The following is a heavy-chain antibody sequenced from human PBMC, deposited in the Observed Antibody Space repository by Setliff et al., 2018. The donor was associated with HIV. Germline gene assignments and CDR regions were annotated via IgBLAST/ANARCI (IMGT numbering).Heavy chain of an antibody. CDR2: IYYSGST. CDR1: GGSISSSSYY. V-gene: IGHV4-39*01. J-gene: IGHJ6*03. Sequence: SETLSLTCTVSGGSISSSSYYWGWVRQPPGKGLEWIGSIYYSGSTYYNPSLRSRVTISVDTSKNQFSLKLTSVTAADTAVYYCARYHSSAPLRRWDNYYYMDVWGKGTTVTVSS. CDR3: ARYHSSAPLRRWDNYYYMDV. D-gene: IGHD6-19*01.